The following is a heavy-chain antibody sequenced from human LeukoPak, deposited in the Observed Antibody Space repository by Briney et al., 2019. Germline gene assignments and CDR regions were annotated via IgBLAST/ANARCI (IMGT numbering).Heavy chain of an antibody. Sequence: PGGSLRLSCAASGFTYSSYAMHWVRQAPGKGLEWVAFISYDGTKKYYTDAVKGRFTISNDNSKNTLYLHMNSLRPEDTAVYYFATLDYGGKGAFDYWGQGILVTVSS. CDR3: ATLDYGGKGAFDY. D-gene: IGHD4-23*01. J-gene: IGHJ4*02. V-gene: IGHV3-30*10. CDR2: ISYDGTKK. CDR1: GFTYSSYA.